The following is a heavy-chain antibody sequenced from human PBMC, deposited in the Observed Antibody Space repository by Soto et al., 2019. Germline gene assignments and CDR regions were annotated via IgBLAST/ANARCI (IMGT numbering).Heavy chain of an antibody. Sequence: SETLSLTCTVSGGSIRSSTYYWGWIRQPPGRGLEWIGSIYYSGSTHYNPSLKSRVTISVDTSKNQFSLKLSSATAADTAVYYRARSIDPWGQGTLVPVSS. J-gene: IGHJ5*02. CDR1: GGSIRSSTYY. V-gene: IGHV4-39*07. CDR3: ARSIDP. CDR2: IYYSGST.